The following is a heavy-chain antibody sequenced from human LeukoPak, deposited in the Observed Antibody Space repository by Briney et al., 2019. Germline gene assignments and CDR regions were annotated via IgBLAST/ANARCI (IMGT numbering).Heavy chain of an antibody. V-gene: IGHV1-69*01. CDR1: GGTFSSYA. J-gene: IGHJ4*02. CDR3: AAPWTGDRYYFDY. CDR2: IIPIFGTA. D-gene: IGHD3/OR15-3a*01. Sequence: SVKVSCKASGGTFSSYAISWVRQAPGQGLEWMGGIIPIFGTANYAQKFQGRVTITADESTSTAYMELSSLRSEDTAVYYYAAPWTGDRYYFDYWGQGTLVTVSS.